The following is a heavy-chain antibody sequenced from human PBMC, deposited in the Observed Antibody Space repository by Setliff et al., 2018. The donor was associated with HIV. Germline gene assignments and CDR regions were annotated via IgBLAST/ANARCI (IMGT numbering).Heavy chain of an antibody. D-gene: IGHD1-26*01. CDR1: GGSFTAYY. CDR3: ARGARLLAAYRDRWDYYYMGV. Sequence: PSETLSLTCAVYGGSFTAYYWTWIRQPPGKGLEWIGEIHHGGSTNYMPSLKNRVTISVDTSKNQFSLKVNSVTAADTAVYYCARGARLLAAYRDRWDYYYMGVWGKGTTVTVSS. J-gene: IGHJ6*03. V-gene: IGHV4-34*01. CDR2: IHHGGST.